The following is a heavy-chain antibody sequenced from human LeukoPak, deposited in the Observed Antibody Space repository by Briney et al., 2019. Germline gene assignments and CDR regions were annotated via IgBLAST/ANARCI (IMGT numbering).Heavy chain of an antibody. CDR2: INTDGRST. V-gene: IGHV3-74*01. D-gene: IGHD1-7*01. CDR3: ARDTKTTLDY. Sequence: RGSLRLSCAASGFTFSGNWMHWVRQRPGKGLVWISRINTDGRSTWYADFVKGRFTISRDNANNTLYLQMNRLRAEDTAVYYCARDTKTTLDYWGQGTLVTVSS. J-gene: IGHJ4*02. CDR1: GFTFSGNW.